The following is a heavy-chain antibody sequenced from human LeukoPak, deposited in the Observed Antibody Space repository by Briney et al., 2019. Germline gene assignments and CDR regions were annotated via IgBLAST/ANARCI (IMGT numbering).Heavy chain of an antibody. CDR2: INHGGST. V-gene: IGHV4-34*01. CDR1: GGSFSGYY. CDR3: ARGLRDIVLMVYAIPAFDI. Sequence: PSETLSLTCAVYGGSFSGYYWSWIRQPPGKGLEWIGEINHGGSTNYNPSLKSRVTLSVDTSKNQFSLKLSSVTAADTAVYYCARGLRDIVLMVYAIPAFDIWGQGTMVRVSS. D-gene: IGHD2-8*01. J-gene: IGHJ3*02.